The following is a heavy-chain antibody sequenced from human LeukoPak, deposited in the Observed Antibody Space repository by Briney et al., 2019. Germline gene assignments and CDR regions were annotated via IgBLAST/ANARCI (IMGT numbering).Heavy chain of an antibody. CDR1: GYTFTDYY. Sequence: ASVKVSCKASGYTFTDYYMHWVRQAPGQGLEWMEWINPNSGGTIYAQKFQGRVTMTRDTSISTAYMELSRLRSDDTAVYYCARFYSGYGNYYYYMDVWGKGTTVTVSS. CDR3: ARFYSGYGNYYYYMDV. D-gene: IGHD5-12*01. CDR2: INPNSGGT. V-gene: IGHV1-2*02. J-gene: IGHJ6*03.